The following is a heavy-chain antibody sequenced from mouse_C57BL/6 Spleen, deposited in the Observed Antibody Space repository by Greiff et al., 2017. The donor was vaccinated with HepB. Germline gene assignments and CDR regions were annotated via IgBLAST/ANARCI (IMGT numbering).Heavy chain of an antibody. J-gene: IGHJ2*01. Sequence: QVQLQQPGAELVMPGASVKLSCKASGYTFTSYWMHWVKQRPGQGLEWIGEIDPSDSYTNYNQKFKGKSTLTVDKSSSTAYMQLSSLTSEDSAVYYCARGITTVVAYYFGYWGQGTTLTVSS. CDR1: GYTFTSYW. CDR3: ARGITTVVAYYFGY. CDR2: IDPSDSYT. D-gene: IGHD1-1*01. V-gene: IGHV1-69*01.